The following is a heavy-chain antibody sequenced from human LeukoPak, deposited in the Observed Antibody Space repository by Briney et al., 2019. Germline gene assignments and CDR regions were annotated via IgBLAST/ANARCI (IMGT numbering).Heavy chain of an antibody. CDR2: IYYSGST. Sequence: SETLSLTCTVSGGSINSYYWSWIRQPPGRGLECIGYIYYSGSTNYNPSLKSRVTISVDTSKNQFSLKLSSVTAADTAVYYCARDLIYDFWSGYGGMGWFDPWGQGTLVTVSS. D-gene: IGHD3-3*01. V-gene: IGHV4-59*01. CDR3: ARDLIYDFWSGYGGMGWFDP. CDR1: GGSINSYY. J-gene: IGHJ5*02.